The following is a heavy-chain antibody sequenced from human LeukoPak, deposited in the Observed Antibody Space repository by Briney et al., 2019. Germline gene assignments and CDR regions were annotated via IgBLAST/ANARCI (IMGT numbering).Heavy chain of an antibody. D-gene: IGHD3/OR15-3a*01. CDR3: AKQRPYYDFWGPFDY. CDR1: GFTLHSCA. CDR2: ISANGGRT. Sequence: PGGSLRLSCAAFGFTLHSCAMSWVRQAPGKGPEWVAIISANGGRTYHADSVQGRFIISRDTSDNTVYLHMNSLRAEDTAVYYCAKQRPYYDFWGPFDYWGQGIPVLVSS. V-gene: IGHV3-23*01. J-gene: IGHJ4*02.